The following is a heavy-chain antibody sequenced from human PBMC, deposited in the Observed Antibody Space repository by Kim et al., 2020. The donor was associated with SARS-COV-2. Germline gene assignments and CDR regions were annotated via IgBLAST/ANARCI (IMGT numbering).Heavy chain of an antibody. V-gene: IGHV1-8*01. J-gene: IGHJ5*02. D-gene: IGHD6-19*01. Sequence: YVQKFQGRVTMTRNTSMSTAYMELSSLRSEDTAVYYCARGRQWLVDGGFDPWCQGTLVTVSS. CDR3: ARGRQWLVDGGFDP.